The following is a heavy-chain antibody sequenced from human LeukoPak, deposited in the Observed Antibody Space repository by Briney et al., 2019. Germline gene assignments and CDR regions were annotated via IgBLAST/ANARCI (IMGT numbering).Heavy chain of an antibody. D-gene: IGHD4-17*01. CDR2: IYYSGNT. CDR3: ARDPAYGRGRYFDY. V-gene: IGHV4-39*07. J-gene: IGHJ4*02. Sequence: SETLSLTCTVSGDSISSSKKYWGWVRQPPGKGLEWIGSIYYSGNTYYNPSLKSRVTISLDTSRNQFSLKLSSVTAADTAVYYCARDPAYGRGRYFDYWGQGTLVTVSS. CDR1: GDSISSSKKY.